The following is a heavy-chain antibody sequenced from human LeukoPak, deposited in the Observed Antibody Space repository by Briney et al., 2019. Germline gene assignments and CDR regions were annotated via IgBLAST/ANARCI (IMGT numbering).Heavy chain of an antibody. Sequence: PTFGTANYAQKFQGRVTITTDESTSTAYMELSSLRSEDTAVYYCAREWQWLAHGGDYYGMDVWGQGTTVTVSS. J-gene: IGHJ6*02. CDR2: PTFGTA. D-gene: IGHD6-19*01. V-gene: IGHV1-69*05. CDR3: AREWQWLAHGGDYYGMDV.